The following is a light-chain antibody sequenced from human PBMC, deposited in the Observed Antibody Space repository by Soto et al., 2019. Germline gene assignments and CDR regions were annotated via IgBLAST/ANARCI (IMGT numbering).Light chain of an antibody. Sequence: DIQMNQSPSSLSASVGDRVTITCRASQSITNYLNWYQQKVGKAPQLLIYAASTLQSGVPSRFSGIGSGTDFTLTINNLQPEDFATYYCQQSYSIPLTFGGGTKVE. CDR3: QQSYSIPLT. J-gene: IGKJ4*01. CDR1: QSITNY. V-gene: IGKV1-39*01. CDR2: AAS.